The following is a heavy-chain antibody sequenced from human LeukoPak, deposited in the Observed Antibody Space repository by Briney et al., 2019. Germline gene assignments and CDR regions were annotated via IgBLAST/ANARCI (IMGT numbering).Heavy chain of an antibody. V-gene: IGHV4-39*01. CDR2: IYYSGST. D-gene: IGHD4-11*01. CDR3: ASSSNYFDY. Sequence: TPSETLSLSCTVSGVSISSSSYYWGWIRQPPGKGLEWIGSIYYSGSTYYNPSLKSRVTISVDTSKNQFSLKLSSVTAADTAVYYCASSSNYFDYWGQGTLVTVSS. J-gene: IGHJ4*02. CDR1: GVSISSSSYY.